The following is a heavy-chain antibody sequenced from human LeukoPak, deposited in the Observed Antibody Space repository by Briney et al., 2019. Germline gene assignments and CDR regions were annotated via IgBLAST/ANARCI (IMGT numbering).Heavy chain of an antibody. CDR1: VFTFTSYW. Sequence: GGCLRLSCAASVFTFTSYWMNWARQAPWKGREWVASINHNGNVNYYGDSVKGRFTISRDNAKNSLYLQMSNLRAEDTSVYFCARGGGLDVWGQGATVTVSS. CDR3: ARGGGLDV. J-gene: IGHJ6*02. CDR2: INHNGNVN. V-gene: IGHV3-7*03. D-gene: IGHD3-16*01.